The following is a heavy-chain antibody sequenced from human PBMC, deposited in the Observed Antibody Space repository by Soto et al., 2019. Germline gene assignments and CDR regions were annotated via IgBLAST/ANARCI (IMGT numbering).Heavy chain of an antibody. D-gene: IGHD6-13*01. V-gene: IGHV3-23*01. J-gene: IGHJ6*02. CDR1: GFTFSSYA. CDR3: AKPIAAAGTDGYYYGMDV. Sequence: GGSLRLSCAASGFTFSSYAMSWVRQAPGKGLEWVSAISGSGGSTYYADSVKGRFTISRDNSKNTLYLQMNSLRAEDTAVYYCAKPIAAAGTDGYYYGMDVWGQGTTVTVLL. CDR2: ISGSGGST.